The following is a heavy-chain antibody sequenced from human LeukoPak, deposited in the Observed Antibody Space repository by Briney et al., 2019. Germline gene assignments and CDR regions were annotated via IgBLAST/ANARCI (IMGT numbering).Heavy chain of an antibody. D-gene: IGHD4-23*01. J-gene: IGHJ4*02. Sequence: GGSLRLSCAASGFTVSSNYMSWVRQAPGKGLEWVSVIYSGGSTYYADSVKGRFTISRDNSKNTVSLQMNSLRAEDTAVYYCARGADRWNYFDYWGQGTLVTVSS. CDR3: ARGADRWNYFDY. CDR2: IYSGGST. V-gene: IGHV3-53*01. CDR1: GFTVSSNY.